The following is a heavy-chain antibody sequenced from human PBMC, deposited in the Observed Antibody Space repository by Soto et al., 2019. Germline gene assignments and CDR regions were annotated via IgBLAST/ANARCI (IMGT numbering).Heavy chain of an antibody. J-gene: IGHJ4*02. Sequence: SETLSLTCSVSGGSISSHYWSWIRQPPGKGLEWIGYMDYSGITNYNPALKSRPTISRDTSKNQFSLKLTSVTAADTAVYYCARGPNYDQWSPIDYWGQGTLVTVSS. CDR2: MDYSGIT. D-gene: IGHD3-3*01. CDR1: GGSISSHY. CDR3: ARGPNYDQWSPIDY. V-gene: IGHV4-59*11.